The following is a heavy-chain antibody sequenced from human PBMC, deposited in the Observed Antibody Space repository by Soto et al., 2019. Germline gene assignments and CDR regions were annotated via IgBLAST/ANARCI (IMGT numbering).Heavy chain of an antibody. CDR1: GFTFTRYS. V-gene: IGHV3-21*01. CDR2: ISSTTHYI. J-gene: IGHJ4*02. Sequence: EVQLVESGGGLVKPGGSLRLSCAASGFTFTRYSMNWVRQAPGKGLEWVSSISSTTHYIYYADSMRCRFTISIANAKKAVYLEPNGLRTEDTAVYYCARVSADLPSNFDYWGQGTLVTVSS. CDR3: ARVSADLPSNFDY.